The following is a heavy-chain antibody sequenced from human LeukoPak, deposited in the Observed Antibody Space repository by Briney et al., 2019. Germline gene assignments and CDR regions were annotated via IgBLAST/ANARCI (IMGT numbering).Heavy chain of an antibody. D-gene: IGHD6-13*01. Sequence: GASVKVSCKVSGYTLTELSMHWVRQAPGKGLEWMGGFDPEDGETIYAQKFQGRVTMTEDTSTDTAYMELSSLRSEDTAVYYCATSRGSPKAAAGTVDYWGQGTLVTVSS. CDR3: ATSRGSPKAAAGTVDY. V-gene: IGHV1-24*01. CDR2: FDPEDGET. CDR1: GYTLTELS. J-gene: IGHJ4*02.